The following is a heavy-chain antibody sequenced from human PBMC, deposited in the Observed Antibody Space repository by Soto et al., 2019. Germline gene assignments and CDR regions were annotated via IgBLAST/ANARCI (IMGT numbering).Heavy chain of an antibody. CDR2: IFYSGGT. CDR1: GGSISSSSYY. V-gene: IGHV4-39*01. J-gene: IGHJ6*02. Sequence: SETLSLTCTVSGGSISSSSYYWGWIRQPPGKGLEWIGNIFYSGGTYYTPSLKSRVTISVDTSKNQFSLKLSSVTAADTAVYYCARGGYYYGSGSYFQPYYYYGMDVWGQGTTVTVSS. CDR3: ARGGYYYGSGSYFQPYYYYGMDV. D-gene: IGHD3-10*01.